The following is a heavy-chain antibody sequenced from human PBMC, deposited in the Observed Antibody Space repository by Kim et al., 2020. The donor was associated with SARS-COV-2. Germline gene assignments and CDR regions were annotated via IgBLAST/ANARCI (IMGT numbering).Heavy chain of an antibody. CDR3: ASAQGHYDSSGYYYQFDY. CDR1: GGSFSGYY. J-gene: IGHJ4*01. Sequence: SETLSLTCAVYGGSFSGYYWSWIRQPPGKGLEWIGEINHSGSTNYNPSLKSRVTISVDTSKNQFSLKLSSVTATDTAVYYCASAQGHYDSSGYYYQFDY. CDR2: INHSGST. D-gene: IGHD3-22*01. V-gene: IGHV4-34*01.